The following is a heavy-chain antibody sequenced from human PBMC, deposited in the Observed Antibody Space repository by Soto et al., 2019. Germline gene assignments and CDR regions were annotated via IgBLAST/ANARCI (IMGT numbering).Heavy chain of an antibody. V-gene: IGHV4-59*01. CDR2: IYYSGST. Sequence: QVQLQESGPGLVKPSETLSLTCTVSGGSISSYYWSWIRQPPGKGLEWIGYIYYSGSTNYNPSLRRCFTISVDTSQNQSSLKLRSVPAAATAVYSCARGWGGYFDLWGRGTLVTVSS. J-gene: IGHJ2*01. D-gene: IGHD1-26*01. CDR1: GGSISSYY. CDR3: ARGWGGYFDL.